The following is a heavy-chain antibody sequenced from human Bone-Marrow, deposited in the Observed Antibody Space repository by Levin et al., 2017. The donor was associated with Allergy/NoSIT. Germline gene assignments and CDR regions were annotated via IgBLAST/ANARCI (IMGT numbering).Heavy chain of an antibody. Sequence: ASVKVSCKASGYTFSSYGINWVRQAPGQGLEWMGLISGHSGDATYAQKFQDRVTMTRDTSTNTAYMELKSLKSDDTAVYYCARETMTVAAVDYWGQGTLVTVSS. V-gene: IGHV1-18*01. CDR3: ARETMTVAAVDY. D-gene: IGHD6-19*01. J-gene: IGHJ4*02. CDR2: ISGHSGDA. CDR1: GYTFSSYG.